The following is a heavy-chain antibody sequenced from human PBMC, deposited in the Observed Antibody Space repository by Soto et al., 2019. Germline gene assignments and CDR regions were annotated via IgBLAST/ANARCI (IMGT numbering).Heavy chain of an antibody. V-gene: IGHV3-33*08. CDR3: ARPMTTVTKADAFDI. D-gene: IGHD4-17*01. Sequence: GGSLRLSCAASGFTFSSYAMSWVRQAPGKGLEWVAVIWYDGSNKYYADSVKGRFTISRDNSKNTLYLQMNSLRAEDTAVYYCARPMTTVTKADAFDIWGQGTMVTVSS. CDR1: GFTFSSYA. CDR2: IWYDGSNK. J-gene: IGHJ3*02.